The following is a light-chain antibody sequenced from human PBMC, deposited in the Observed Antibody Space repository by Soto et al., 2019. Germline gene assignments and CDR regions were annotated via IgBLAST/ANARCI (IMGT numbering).Light chain of an antibody. V-gene: IGLV4-69*01. Sequence: QLVLTQSPSASASLGASVKLTCTLSSGHSNYAIAWHQQQPEKGPRFLMKLNSDGSHSKGDGIPDRFSGSSSGAERYLTISTLQSEDEADYSCQTWVTGIHIFGGGTKVTVL. CDR2: LNSDGSH. CDR1: SGHSNYA. J-gene: IGLJ2*01. CDR3: QTWVTGIHI.